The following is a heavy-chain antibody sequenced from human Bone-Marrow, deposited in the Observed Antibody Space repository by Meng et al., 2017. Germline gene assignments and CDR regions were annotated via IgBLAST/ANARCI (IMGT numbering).Heavy chain of an antibody. CDR1: GYTVTGYY. D-gene: IGHD5-18*01. V-gene: IGHV1-2*06. Sequence: QGQLVQSWAEVKKPGASVKVSCKASGYTVTGYYMHWVRQAPGQGLEWMGRINPNSGGTNHAQKFQGRVTMTRNTSISTAYMELSSLRSEDTAVYYCARSGIQLWLYYWGQGTLVTVSS. CDR2: INPNSGGT. CDR3: ARSGIQLWLYY. J-gene: IGHJ4*02.